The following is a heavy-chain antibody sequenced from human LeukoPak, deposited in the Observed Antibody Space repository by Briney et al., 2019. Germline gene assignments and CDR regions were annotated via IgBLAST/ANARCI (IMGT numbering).Heavy chain of an antibody. CDR3: LLLRTPRNWFDP. CDR2: ISYDGSNK. V-gene: IGHV3-30*04. CDR1: GFTFSSYA. Sequence: PGGSLRLSCAASGFTFSSYAMHWVRQAPGKGLEWVAVISYDGSNKYYADSVKGRFTISRDNSKNTLYLQMNSLRAEDTAVYYCLLLRTPRNWFDPWGQGTLVTVSS. D-gene: IGHD1-14*01. J-gene: IGHJ5*02.